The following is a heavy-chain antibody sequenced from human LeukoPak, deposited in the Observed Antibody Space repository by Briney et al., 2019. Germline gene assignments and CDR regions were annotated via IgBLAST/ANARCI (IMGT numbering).Heavy chain of an antibody. Sequence: SETLSLTCTVSGGSISSGSYYWSWIRQPAGKGLEWIGRIYTSGSTNYNPSLKSRVTISVDTSKNQFSLKLSSVTAADTAVYYCARASRVDTIFGVVERDYFEKQDYFDYWGQGTLVTVSS. CDR3: ARASRVDTIFGVVERDYFEKQDYFDY. D-gene: IGHD3-3*01. V-gene: IGHV4-61*02. CDR2: IYTSGST. CDR1: GGSISSGSYY. J-gene: IGHJ4*02.